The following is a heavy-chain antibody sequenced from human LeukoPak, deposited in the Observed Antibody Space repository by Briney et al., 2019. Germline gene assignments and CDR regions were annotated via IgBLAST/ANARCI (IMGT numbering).Heavy chain of an antibody. J-gene: IGHJ4*02. V-gene: IGHV3-23*01. D-gene: IGHD4-23*01. CDR1: GFTVSSKY. Sequence: PGGSLRLSCAASGFTVSSKYMSWVRQAPGKGLEWVSTISGRDTNTYYADSVEGRFIISRDNSKNTVYLQMNGLRAEDTAVYYCAKRSDYGGNGNYFDYWGQGTPVTVSS. CDR3: AKRSDYGGNGNYFDY. CDR2: ISGRDTNT.